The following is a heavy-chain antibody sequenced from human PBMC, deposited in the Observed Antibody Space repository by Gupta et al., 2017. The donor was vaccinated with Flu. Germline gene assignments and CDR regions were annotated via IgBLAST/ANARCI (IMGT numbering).Heavy chain of an antibody. CDR2: IHDSGTT. CDR3: ARYYYDSVGYTWFDS. D-gene: IGHD3-22*01. V-gene: IGHV4-31*03. CDR1: GGSIGSGGYH. J-gene: IGHJ5*01. Sequence: QVHLQESGPGLVKPSQTLSLTCTVSGGSIGSGGYHWSWIRQPPGKGLEWIGDIHDSGTTYNNPSLKGRLSMSADTSKQQFYLQLKSVTAADTAVYFCARYYYDSVGYTWFDSWGQGTLVAVSS.